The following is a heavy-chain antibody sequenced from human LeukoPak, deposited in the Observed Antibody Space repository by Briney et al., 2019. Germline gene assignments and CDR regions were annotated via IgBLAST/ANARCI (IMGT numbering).Heavy chain of an antibody. Sequence: GGSLRLSCAASGFSLSNYGLHWVRQGPGKGLEWLAVINYDGSNRYCADSVKGRFTISKDSSENTLYLQMNGLRADDTAMYYCARWGGTRQFYFDYWGQGTLATASS. CDR2: INYDGSNR. J-gene: IGHJ4*02. CDR3: ARWGGTRQFYFDY. CDR1: GFSLSNYG. D-gene: IGHD3-16*01. V-gene: IGHV3-33*01.